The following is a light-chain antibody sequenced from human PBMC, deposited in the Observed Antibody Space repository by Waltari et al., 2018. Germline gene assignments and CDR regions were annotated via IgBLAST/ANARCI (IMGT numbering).Light chain of an antibody. Sequence: QSALSQPASVSGSPGQSLPIPCTGASTDLARYNLFAWYQHHPNRAPKLIIYEATKRPSGISHRFSGAKSGATASLRISGLQADDEADYYCCSYTGSSTSYGCGGGTKVTVL. CDR2: EAT. J-gene: IGLJ1*01. V-gene: IGLV2-23*01. CDR1: STDLARYNL. CDR3: CSYTGSSTSYG.